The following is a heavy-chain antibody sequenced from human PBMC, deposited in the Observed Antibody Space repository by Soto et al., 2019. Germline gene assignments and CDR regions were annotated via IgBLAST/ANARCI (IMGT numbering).Heavy chain of an antibody. CDR3: AKEGIAAAGNEMGTFDY. CDR1: GFTFSSYA. V-gene: IGHV3-23*01. D-gene: IGHD6-13*01. CDR2: ISGSGGST. J-gene: IGHJ4*02. Sequence: PGGSLRLSCAASGFTFSSYAMSWVRQAPGKGLEWVSAISGSGGSTYYADSVKGRFTISRDNSKNTLYLQMNSLRAEDTAVYYCAKEGIAAAGNEMGTFDYWGQGTLVTVSS.